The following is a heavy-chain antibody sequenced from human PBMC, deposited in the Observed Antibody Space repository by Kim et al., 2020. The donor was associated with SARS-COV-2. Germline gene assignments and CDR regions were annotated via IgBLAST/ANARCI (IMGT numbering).Heavy chain of an antibody. Sequence: ASVKVSCKASGYTFSTYYMQWVRQAPGQGLEWMGVINPSGDATRYAQKFWGRVTVTRDTSTSTLYMELTSLRSEDTAVYYCAREGEALKHFDYWGQGTLVSISP. CDR1: GYTFSTYY. J-gene: IGHJ4*02. V-gene: IGHV1-46*01. CDR2: INPSGDAT. D-gene: IGHD3-16*01. CDR3: AREGEALKHFDY.